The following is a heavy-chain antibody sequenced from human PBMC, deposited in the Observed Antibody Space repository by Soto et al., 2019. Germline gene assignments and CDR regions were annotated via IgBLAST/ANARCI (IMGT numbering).Heavy chain of an antibody. Sequence: GGSLRLSCAASGFTLSTYAMNWVRQAPGKGLEWVSFISTSSTYIYYADSVKGRFTISTDDAKNLLYLQMNSLRAEDTAVYYCARERYDFLWGSHRPLDCWGQGTLVTVSS. D-gene: IGHD3-16*02. V-gene: IGHV3-21*01. CDR1: GFTLSTYA. CDR3: ARERYDFLWGSHRPLDC. CDR2: ISTSSTYI. J-gene: IGHJ4*02.